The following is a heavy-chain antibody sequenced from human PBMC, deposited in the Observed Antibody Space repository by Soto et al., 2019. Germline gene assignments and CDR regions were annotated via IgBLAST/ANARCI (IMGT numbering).Heavy chain of an antibody. CDR3: ARERTTVTTSGYFDY. Sequence: GGSLRLSCAASGFTFSSYAMSWVRQAPGKGLEWVSAISGSGGSTYYADSVKGLFTISRDNAKNTLYLQMNSLRAEDTAVYYCARERTTVTTSGYFDYWGQGTLVTVSS. D-gene: IGHD4-17*01. CDR2: ISGSGGST. J-gene: IGHJ4*02. CDR1: GFTFSSYA. V-gene: IGHV3-23*01.